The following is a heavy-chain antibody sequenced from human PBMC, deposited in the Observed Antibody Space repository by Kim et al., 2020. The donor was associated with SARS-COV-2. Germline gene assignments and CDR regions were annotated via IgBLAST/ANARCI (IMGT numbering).Heavy chain of an antibody. CDR1: GFTFSSYS. J-gene: IGHJ5*02. CDR3: AREGSVLDIVGYNWFDP. CDR2: ISSSSSYI. V-gene: IGHV3-21*01. Sequence: GGSLRLSCAASGFTFSSYSMNWVRQAPGKGLEWVSSISSSSSYIYYADSVKGRFTISRDNAKNSLYLQMNSLRAEDTAVYYCAREGSVLDIVGYNWFDPWGQGTLVTVSS. D-gene: IGHD5-12*01.